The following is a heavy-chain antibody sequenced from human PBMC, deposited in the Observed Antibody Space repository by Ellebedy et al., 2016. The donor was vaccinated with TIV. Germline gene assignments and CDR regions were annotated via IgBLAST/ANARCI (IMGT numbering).Heavy chain of an antibody. CDR3: ARDRGDYSISGP. J-gene: IGHJ5*02. CDR2: IKSDGSST. Sequence: HTGGSLRLSCVASGFTFGRYRMHWVRQAPGNKLAWVSRIKSDGSSTTYADSVKGRFTTSRDNARNTLYLQMNSLRGEDTAVYFCARDRGDYSISGPWGQGTRVTVSS. CDR1: GFTFGRYR. D-gene: IGHD4-11*01. V-gene: IGHV3-74*03.